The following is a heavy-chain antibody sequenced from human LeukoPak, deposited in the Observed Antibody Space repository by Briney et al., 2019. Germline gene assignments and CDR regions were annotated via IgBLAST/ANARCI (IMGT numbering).Heavy chain of an antibody. CDR3: APDHRFHYGAYFDY. Sequence: PGRSLRLSCAASVFTFSRFGMHWVRQAPGKGLEWVAVISYDGSNKYSADSVKGRFTISRDNSKNTLYLQMNSLRAEDTAVYYCAPDHRFHYGAYFDYWGQGTLVTVSS. CDR2: ISYDGSNK. V-gene: IGHV3-30*03. J-gene: IGHJ4*02. CDR1: VFTFSRFG. D-gene: IGHD4-17*01.